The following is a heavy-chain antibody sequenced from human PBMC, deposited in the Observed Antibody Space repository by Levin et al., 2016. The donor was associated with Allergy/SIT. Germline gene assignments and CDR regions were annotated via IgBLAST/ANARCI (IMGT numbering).Heavy chain of an antibody. D-gene: IGHD6-19*01. Sequence: VRQMPGKGLEWMGIIYPGDSDTRYSPSFQGQVTISADKSISTAYLQWSSLKASDTAMYYCARQLREGADSPSGWYPQYYYGMDVWGQGTTVTVSS. CDR3: ARQLREGADSPSGWYPQYYYGMDV. V-gene: IGHV5-51*01. J-gene: IGHJ6*02. CDR2: IYPGDSDT.